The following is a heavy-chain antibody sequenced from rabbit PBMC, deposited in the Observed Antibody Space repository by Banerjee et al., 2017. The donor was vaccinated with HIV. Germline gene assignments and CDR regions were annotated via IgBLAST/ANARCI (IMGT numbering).Heavy chain of an antibody. CDR1: GFSFNNKYV. CDR2: INTISGDT. D-gene: IGHD2-1*01. CDR3: ARNDYGVMWLDL. V-gene: IGHV1S45*01. J-gene: IGHJ6*01. Sequence: QEQLEESGGDLVKPEGSLTLTCTASGFSFNNKYVMCWVRQAPGKGLEWIACINTISGDTVYATWAKGRFTISKASWTTVTLQMTSLTAADTATYFCARNDYGVMWLDLWGPGTLVTVS.